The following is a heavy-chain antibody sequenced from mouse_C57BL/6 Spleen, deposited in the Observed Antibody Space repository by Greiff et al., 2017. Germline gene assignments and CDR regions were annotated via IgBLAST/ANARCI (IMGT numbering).Heavy chain of an antibody. Sequence: QVHVKQSGAELARPGASVKLSCKASGYTFTSYGISWVKQRTGQGLEWIGEIYPRSGNTYYNEKFKGKATLTADKSSSTAYMELRSLTSEDSAVYFCASITTVVDFDYWGQGTTLTVSS. CDR2: IYPRSGNT. D-gene: IGHD1-1*01. CDR1: GYTFTSYG. V-gene: IGHV1-81*01. CDR3: ASITTVVDFDY. J-gene: IGHJ2*01.